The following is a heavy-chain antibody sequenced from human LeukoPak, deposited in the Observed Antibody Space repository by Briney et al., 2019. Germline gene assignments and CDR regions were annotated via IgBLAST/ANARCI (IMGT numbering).Heavy chain of an antibody. D-gene: IGHD3-10*01. Sequence: SETLSLTCTVSGGSISSGDYYWSWIRQPPGKGLEWIGYIYYRGSTYYAPSLQSRDSISIDTSKNQFSLKLSSVTAADTAVYYCARGAGEYAAYFDYWGQGTLVTVSS. V-gene: IGHV4-30-4*01. CDR3: ARGAGEYAAYFDY. CDR2: IYYRGST. J-gene: IGHJ4*02. CDR1: GGSISSGDYY.